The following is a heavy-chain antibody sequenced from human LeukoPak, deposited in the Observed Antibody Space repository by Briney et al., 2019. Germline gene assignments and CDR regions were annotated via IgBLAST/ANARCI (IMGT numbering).Heavy chain of an antibody. Sequence: GGSLRLSCAASGFTFTNYWMHWVRQAAGKGLVWVSRINGDGSNTTYADSVKGRFTISRDNAKNTLYLQMNSLRAEDTAVYYCAKDATAVVGTVYMDVWGKGTTVTISS. CDR2: INGDGSNT. CDR1: GFTFTNYW. CDR3: AKDATAVVGTVYMDV. J-gene: IGHJ6*03. D-gene: IGHD6-13*01. V-gene: IGHV3-74*03.